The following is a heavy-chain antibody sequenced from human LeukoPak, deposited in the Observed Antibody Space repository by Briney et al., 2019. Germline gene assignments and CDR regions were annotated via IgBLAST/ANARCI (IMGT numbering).Heavy chain of an antibody. Sequence: GGSLRLSCAASGFTFSNYGMHWARQAPGKGLEWVAVIWYDGSNKYYADSVKGRFTISRDNSKNTLYLQMNSLRAEDTAVYYCARDRSGLDYWGQGTLVTVSS. CDR1: GFTFSNYG. J-gene: IGHJ4*02. CDR2: IWYDGSNK. CDR3: ARDRSGLDY. V-gene: IGHV3-33*01.